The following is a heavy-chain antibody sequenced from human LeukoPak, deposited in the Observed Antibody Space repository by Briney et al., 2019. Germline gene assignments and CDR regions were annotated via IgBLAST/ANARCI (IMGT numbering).Heavy chain of an antibody. Sequence: GGSLRLSCAASGFTFSNFGMHWVRQAPGKGLEWVAVIWYDGSNKYYADSVKGRFTISRDNSKNTLYLQMNSLRAEDTAVYYCARGKVLYAAFDYWGQGTLVTVSS. V-gene: IGHV3-33*01. D-gene: IGHD2-2*02. CDR1: GFTFSNFG. J-gene: IGHJ4*02. CDR3: ARGKVLYAAFDY. CDR2: IWYDGSNK.